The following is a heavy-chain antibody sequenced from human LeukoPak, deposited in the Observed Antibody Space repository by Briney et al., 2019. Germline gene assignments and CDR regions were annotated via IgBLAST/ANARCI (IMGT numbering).Heavy chain of an antibody. V-gene: IGHV3-11*05. D-gene: IGHD3-9*01. CDR3: ARDYDILTGYFRGGFDY. J-gene: IGHJ4*02. Sequence: TGGSLRLSCAASGFTFSDYYMSWIRQAPGKGLEWISYITSSSSDTNYADSVKGRFTISRDNAKKSLYLQMNSLRAEDTAVYYCARDYDILTGYFRGGFDYWGQGTLVTVSS. CDR1: GFTFSDYY. CDR2: ITSSSSDT.